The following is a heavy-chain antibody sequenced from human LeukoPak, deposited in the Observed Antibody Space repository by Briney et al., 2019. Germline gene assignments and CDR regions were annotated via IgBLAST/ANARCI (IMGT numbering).Heavy chain of an antibody. J-gene: IGHJ3*02. CDR3: AKDGVSIVVVVAATDAFDI. D-gene: IGHD2-15*01. CDR2: FTGSGSTT. Sequence: GGSLRLSCAVSGFTFSSYGMSWVRQAPGKGLEWVSAFTGSGSTTYYADSVKGRFTISRDNSKNTLYLQMNSLRAEDTAVYYCAKDGVSIVVVVAATDAFDIWGQGTMVTVSS. V-gene: IGHV3-23*01. CDR1: GFTFSSYG.